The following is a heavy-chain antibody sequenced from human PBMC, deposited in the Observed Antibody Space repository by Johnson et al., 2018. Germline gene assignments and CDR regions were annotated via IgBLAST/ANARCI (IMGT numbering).Heavy chain of an antibody. CDR3: ARRGDYDEGYFQH. V-gene: IGHV3-23*04. CDR2: ISGSSGST. Sequence: VQLVESGGGLVQPGGSLRLSCIASGFTFSPYAMSWVRQAPGTGLEWVSGISGSSGSTNYASPVRGRFTISRDNSKNRVYLQMNSLRVEDTAVYYCARRGDYDEGYFQHWGQGTLVIVSS. CDR1: GFTFSPYA. D-gene: IGHD4-17*01. J-gene: IGHJ1*01.